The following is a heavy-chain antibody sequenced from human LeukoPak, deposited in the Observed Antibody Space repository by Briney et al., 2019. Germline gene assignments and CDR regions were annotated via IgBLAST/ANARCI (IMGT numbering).Heavy chain of an antibody. CDR2: IYTSGST. CDR3: ARDRLYDSSGYYYSSDAFDI. D-gene: IGHD3-22*01. V-gene: IGHV4-4*07. Sequence: SETLSLTCTVSGGSISSYYWSWIRQPAGKGLEWIGRIYTSGSTNYNPSLKSRVTMSVDTSKNQFSLKLSSVTAADTAVYYCARDRLYDSSGYYYSSDAFDIWGQGTIVTVS. CDR1: GGSISSYY. J-gene: IGHJ3*02.